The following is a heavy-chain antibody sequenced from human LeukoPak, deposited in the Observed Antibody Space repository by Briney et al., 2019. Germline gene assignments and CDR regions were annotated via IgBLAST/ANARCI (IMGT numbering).Heavy chain of an antibody. V-gene: IGHV1-69*04. J-gene: IGHJ6*02. Sequence: SVKVSYKASGGTFSSYAISWVRQAPGQGLEWMGRIIPILGIANYAQKFQGRVTITADKSTSTAYMELSSLRSEDTAVYYCARASTSYGINYYYYYGMDVWGQGTTVTVSS. CDR1: GGTFSSYA. CDR2: IIPILGIA. CDR3: ARASTSYGINYYYYYGMDV. D-gene: IGHD2-2*01.